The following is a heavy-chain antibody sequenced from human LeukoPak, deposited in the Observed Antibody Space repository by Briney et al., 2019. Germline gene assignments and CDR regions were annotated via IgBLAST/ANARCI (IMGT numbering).Heavy chain of an antibody. D-gene: IGHD2-21*01. V-gene: IGHV3-48*02. CDR1: GLTLPTNS. Sequence: PGGSLRSSGAALGLTLPTNSTNRFAQAPGKGLEWVSYISSGSSTIYYADAVKGRFTISRDNAKNSLYLQMNSLRDEDTAVYYCARGDFDYWGQGTLVTVSS. CDR2: ISSGSSTI. J-gene: IGHJ4*02. CDR3: ARGDFDY.